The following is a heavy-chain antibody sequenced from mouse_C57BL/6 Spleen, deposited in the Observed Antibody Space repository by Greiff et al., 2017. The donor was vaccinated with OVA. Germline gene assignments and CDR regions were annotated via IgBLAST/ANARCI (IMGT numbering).Heavy chain of an antibody. CDR2: IYPRSGNT. J-gene: IGHJ4*01. V-gene: IGHV1-81*01. CDR1: GYTFTSYG. CDR3: AREGIHYAMDY. Sequence: QVHVKQSGAELARPGASVKLSCKASGYTFTSYGISWVKQRTGQGLEWIGEIYPRSGNTYYNEKFKGKATLTADKSSSTAYMELRSLTSEDSAVYFCAREGIHYAMDYWGQGTSVTVSS.